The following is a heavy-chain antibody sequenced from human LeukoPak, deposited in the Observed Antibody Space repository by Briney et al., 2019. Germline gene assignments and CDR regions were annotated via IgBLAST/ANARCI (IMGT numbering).Heavy chain of an antibody. D-gene: IGHD5-12*01. CDR3: ARDRVSGYSGYDYNYYYGMDV. Sequence: ASVKVSCKASGYTFTGYYMHWVRQAPGQGLEWMGWISPNSGGTNYAQKFQGRVTMTRDTSISTAYMELSRLRSDDTAVYYCARDRVSGYSGYDYNYYYGMDVWGQGTTVTVSS. CDR2: ISPNSGGT. CDR1: GYTFTGYY. V-gene: IGHV1-2*02. J-gene: IGHJ6*02.